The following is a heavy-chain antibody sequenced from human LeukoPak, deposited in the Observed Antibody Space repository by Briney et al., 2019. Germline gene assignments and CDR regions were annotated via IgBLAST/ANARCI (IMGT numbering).Heavy chain of an antibody. J-gene: IGHJ5*02. CDR3: ARGFPQEVNYYGSGSYDNWFDP. CDR2: INPNSGGT. D-gene: IGHD3-10*01. CDR1: GYTFTGYY. V-gene: IGHV1-2*02. Sequence: ASVKVSCKASGYTFTGYYMHWVRQAPGQGLEWMGWINPNSGGTNYAQKFQGRVTMTRDTSISTAYMELSRLRSDDTAVYYCARGFPQEVNYYGSGSYDNWFDPWGQGTLVTVSS.